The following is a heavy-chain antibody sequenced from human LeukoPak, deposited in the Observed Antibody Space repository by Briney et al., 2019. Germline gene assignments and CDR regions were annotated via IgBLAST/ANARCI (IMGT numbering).Heavy chain of an antibody. J-gene: IGHJ6*03. CDR3: ASLPGPIAAAGDYYYYYMDV. D-gene: IGHD6-13*01. CDR2: INTSTGNP. CDR1: GYTFTSYA. Sequence: ASVKVSCKASGYTFTSYAMNWVRQAPGQGLEWMGWINTSTGNPTYAQGFTGRFVFSLDTSVSTAYLQISSLKAEDTAVYYCASLPGPIAAAGDYYYYYMDVWGKGTTVTVSS. V-gene: IGHV7-4-1*02.